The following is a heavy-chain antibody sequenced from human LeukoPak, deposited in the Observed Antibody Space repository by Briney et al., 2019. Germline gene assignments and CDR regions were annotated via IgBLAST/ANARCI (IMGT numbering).Heavy chain of an antibody. Sequence: PGGSLRLSCAASGFTFSYYWMHWVRQAPGKGLVWVSRINTDGSSTGFADSVKGRFTISRDNAKNTLYLQMNSLRAEDTAVHYCARDRGESYYDYFDYWGQGALVTVSS. D-gene: IGHD1-26*01. CDR2: INTDGSST. J-gene: IGHJ4*02. CDR3: ARDRGESYYDYFDY. CDR1: GFTFSYYW. V-gene: IGHV3-74*01.